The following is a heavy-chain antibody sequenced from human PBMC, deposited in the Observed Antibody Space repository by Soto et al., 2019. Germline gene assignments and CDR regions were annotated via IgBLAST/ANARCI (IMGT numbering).Heavy chain of an antibody. Sequence: ASVKVSCKASGYTFTSYDINWVRQATGQGLEGMGWMNPNSGHTGYAQKFQGRVTMTRNTSISTAYMELSSLRSEDTAVYYCARAWGYYYYCGMDFWGQGTTVTVSS. J-gene: IGHJ6*02. CDR1: GYTFTSYD. CDR2: MNPNSGHT. D-gene: IGHD3-16*01. CDR3: ARAWGYYYYCGMDF. V-gene: IGHV1-8*01.